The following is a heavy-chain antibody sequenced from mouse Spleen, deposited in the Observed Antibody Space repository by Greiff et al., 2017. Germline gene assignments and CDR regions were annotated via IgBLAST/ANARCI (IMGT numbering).Heavy chain of an antibody. Sequence: DVKLVESGGGLVKPGGSLKLSCAASGFTFSSYAMSWVRQTPEKRLEWVATISDGGSYTYYPDNVKGRFTISRDNAKNNLYLQMSHLKSEDTAMYYCARNYYGSSHWYFDVWGTGTTVTVSS. J-gene: IGHJ1*03. CDR1: GFTFSSYA. V-gene: IGHV5-4*03. D-gene: IGHD1-1*01. CDR2: ISDGGSYT. CDR3: ARNYYGSSHWYFDV.